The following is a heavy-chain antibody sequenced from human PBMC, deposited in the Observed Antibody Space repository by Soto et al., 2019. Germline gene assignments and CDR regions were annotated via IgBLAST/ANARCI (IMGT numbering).Heavy chain of an antibody. CDR1: GFTFSNFA. J-gene: IGHJ4*02. D-gene: IGHD4-17*01. V-gene: IGHV3-23*01. Sequence: PGGSLRLSCAASGFTFSNFAMTWVRQAPGKGLEWVSTISGSGSTAYYADSVKGRFAISRDNSKNTLYPQMNGLRAEDTAIYYCAKDLYGDFDYWGQGTLVTVSS. CDR3: AKDLYGDFDY. CDR2: ISGSGSTA.